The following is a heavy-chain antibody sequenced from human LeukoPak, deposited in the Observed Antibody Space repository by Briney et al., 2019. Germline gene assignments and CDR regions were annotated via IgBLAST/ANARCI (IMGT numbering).Heavy chain of an antibody. V-gene: IGHV3-48*01. D-gene: IGHD5-24*01. CDR2: ISSSSSTI. CDR3: ARSDGYNFDY. J-gene: IGHJ4*02. Sequence: GGSLRLSCAASGFTFSSYSMNWVRQAPGKGLEWVSYISSSSSTIYYADSVKGRFTISRDNAKNSLYLQMSSLRAEDTAVYYCARSDGYNFDYWGQGTLVTVSS. CDR1: GFTFSSYS.